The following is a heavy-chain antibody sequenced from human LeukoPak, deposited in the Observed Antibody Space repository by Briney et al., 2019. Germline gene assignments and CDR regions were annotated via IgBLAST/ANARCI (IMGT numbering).Heavy chain of an antibody. Sequence: PSETLSLTCAVYGGSFSGYYWSWIRQPPGKGLEWIGEINHSGSTNYNPSLKSRVTISVDTSKNQFSLKLSSVTAADTAVYYCARDGQYGSGSFPPNPRYYYYYYGMDVWGQGTTVTVSS. CDR2: INHSGST. CDR1: GGSFSGYY. D-gene: IGHD3-10*01. J-gene: IGHJ6*02. CDR3: ARDGQYGSGSFPPNPRYYYYYYGMDV. V-gene: IGHV4-34*01.